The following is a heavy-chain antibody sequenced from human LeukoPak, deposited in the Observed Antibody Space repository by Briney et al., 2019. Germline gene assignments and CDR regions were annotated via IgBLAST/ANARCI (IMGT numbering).Heavy chain of an antibody. Sequence: SQTLSLTCTVSGGSISNGSYYWSWIRQPAGKGLEWIGRIYTSGSTNYNPSLKSRVTISVDTSKNQFSLKLSSVTAADTAVYYCARDRPFERFDPWGQGTLVTVSS. CDR3: ARDRPFERFDP. CDR2: IYTSGST. CDR1: GGSISNGSYY. J-gene: IGHJ5*02. V-gene: IGHV4-61*02.